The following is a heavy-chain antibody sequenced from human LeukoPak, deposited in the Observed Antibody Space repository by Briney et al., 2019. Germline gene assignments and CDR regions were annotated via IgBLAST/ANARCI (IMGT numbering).Heavy chain of an antibody. CDR2: IFYSGST. V-gene: IGHV4-39*01. J-gene: IGHJ4*02. D-gene: IGHD2-2*01. CDR1: GGSINSSTYY. CDR3: ASLVPAAMLPLVY. Sequence: PSETLSLTCTVSGGSINSSTYYWGWIRQTPRKGLEWIASIFYSGSTYYSPSLKSRVTISVDTSKNQFSLNLASVSPADRGVFYCASLVPAAMLPLVYWGQGTLVTVP.